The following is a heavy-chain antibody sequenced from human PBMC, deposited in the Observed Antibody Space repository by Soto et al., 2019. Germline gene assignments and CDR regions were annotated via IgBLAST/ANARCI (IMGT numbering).Heavy chain of an antibody. D-gene: IGHD3-3*01. CDR1: GFTFGDYA. Sequence: GGSLRLSCTASGFTFGDYAMSWFRQAPGKGLEWVGFIRSKAYGGTTEYAASVKGRFTISRDDSKSIAYLQMNSLKTEDTAVYYCTRSYGPLEWLLVWFDYWGQGTLVTVSS. CDR3: TRSYGPLEWLLVWFDY. V-gene: IGHV3-49*03. J-gene: IGHJ4*02. CDR2: IRSKAYGGTT.